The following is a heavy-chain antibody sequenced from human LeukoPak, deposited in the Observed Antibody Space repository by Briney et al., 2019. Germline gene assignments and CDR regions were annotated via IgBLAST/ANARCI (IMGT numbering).Heavy chain of an antibody. CDR2: IHHSGST. Sequence: SETLSLTCAVYGGSFTDYYWSWVRQSPGKGLEWIGEIHHSGSTNFNPSLKSRVTISVDTSKKQFSLKLSSVTAADTAVYYCARRDVDTAMGCYFDLWGRGTLVTVSS. CDR1: GGSFTDYY. D-gene: IGHD5-18*01. CDR3: ARRDVDTAMGCYFDL. V-gene: IGHV4-34*01. J-gene: IGHJ2*01.